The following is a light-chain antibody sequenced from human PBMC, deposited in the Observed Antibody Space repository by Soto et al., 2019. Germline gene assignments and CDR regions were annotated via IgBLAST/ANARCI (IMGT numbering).Light chain of an antibody. CDR2: DGS. CDR1: QSIRSW. J-gene: IGKJ1*01. CDR3: QQHSTYVWA. Sequence: DIQMTQSPSTLSASVGDRVTITCRASQSIRSWLAWYQQKPGKAPKLLIYDGSTLESGAPSRFSGSGSGTEFTLTISSLQPDDFATYYCQQHSTYVWAFGQGTKVEIK. V-gene: IGKV1-5*01.